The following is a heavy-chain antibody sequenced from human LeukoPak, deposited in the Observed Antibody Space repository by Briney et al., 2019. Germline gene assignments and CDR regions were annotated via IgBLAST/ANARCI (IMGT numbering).Heavy chain of an antibody. D-gene: IGHD7-27*01. Sequence: PGGSLRLSCAASGFTFNRYGMSWVRQAPGKGLEWVSAISGSGGTTYYADSVKGRFTISRDNSKNTLYLQMNSLRAEDTAVYYCAKDWGRLGYYFDYWGQGTLVTVSS. CDR1: GFTFNRYG. CDR2: ISGSGGTT. J-gene: IGHJ4*02. V-gene: IGHV3-23*01. CDR3: AKDWGRLGYYFDY.